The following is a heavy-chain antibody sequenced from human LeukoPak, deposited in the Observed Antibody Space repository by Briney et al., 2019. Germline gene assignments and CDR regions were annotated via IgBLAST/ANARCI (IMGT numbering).Heavy chain of an antibody. CDR1: GFTFSGSA. Sequence: PGGSLRLSCAASGFTFSGSAMHWVRQASGKGLEWVGRIRSKANSYATAYAASVKGRFTISRDDSKNTAYLQMNSLKTEDTAVYYCTSYSSGWGYYYYMDVWGKGTTVTVSS. V-gene: IGHV3-73*01. CDR2: IRSKANSYAT. J-gene: IGHJ6*03. CDR3: TSYSSGWGYYYYMDV. D-gene: IGHD6-19*01.